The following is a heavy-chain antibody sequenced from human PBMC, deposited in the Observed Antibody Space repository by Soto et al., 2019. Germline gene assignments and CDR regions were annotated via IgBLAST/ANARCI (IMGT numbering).Heavy chain of an antibody. CDR1: GYTFSSYG. CDR2: ISAYNGNT. CDR3: AASYYDSSVYYFDY. D-gene: IGHD3-22*01. J-gene: IGHJ4*02. Sequence: ASVKVSCKASGYTFSSYGISWVRQAPGQGLEWMGWISAYNGNTNYAQKLQGRVTMTTDTSTSTAYMELRSLRSEDTAVYYCAASYYDSSVYYFDYWGQGTLVTVSS. V-gene: IGHV1-18*01.